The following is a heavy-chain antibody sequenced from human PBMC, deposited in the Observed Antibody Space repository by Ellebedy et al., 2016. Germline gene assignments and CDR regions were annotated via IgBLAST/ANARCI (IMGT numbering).Heavy chain of an antibody. CDR2: VYHTGST. CDR3: ARGLWGTQGGLDF. D-gene: IGHD3-16*01. CDR1: GDSISSDHW. Sequence: SETLSLTCAVSGDSISSDHWWTWVRQSPGKGLEWIGEVYHTGSTSYNPSLHRRFNIFVDKSKNHISLSLNSVTAADAAMYYCARGLWGTQGGLDFWGQGTLVTVSA. J-gene: IGHJ4*02. V-gene: IGHV4-4*02.